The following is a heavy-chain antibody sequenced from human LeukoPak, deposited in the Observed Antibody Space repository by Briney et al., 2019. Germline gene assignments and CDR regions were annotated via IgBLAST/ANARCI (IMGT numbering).Heavy chain of an antibody. V-gene: IGHV1-2*02. CDR2: INPNSGGT. CDR3: ARANDYGDSFDAFDI. J-gene: IGHJ3*02. CDR1: GNTFSGYY. D-gene: IGHD4-17*01. Sequence: ASLKVSCKASGNTFSGYYMRWVRPAHGQRLGCMGWINPNSGGTNYAQKFQGRVTMTRETSISTAYMELSRLRSDDTAVYYCARANDYGDSFDAFDIWGQGTMVTVSS.